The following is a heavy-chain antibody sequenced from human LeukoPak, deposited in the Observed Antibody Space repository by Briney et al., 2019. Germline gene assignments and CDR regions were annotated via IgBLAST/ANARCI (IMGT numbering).Heavy chain of an antibody. J-gene: IGHJ3*02. V-gene: IGHV1-18*01. D-gene: IGHD3-3*01. CDR3: ARDPTYYDFWSGLVGDAFDI. CDR2: ISAYNGNT. CDR1: GYTFTSYG. Sequence: GASVKVXXXASGYTFTSYGISWVRQAPGQGLEWMGWISAYNGNTNYAQKLQGRVTMTTDTSTSTAYMELRSLRSDDTAVYYCARDPTYYDFWSGLVGDAFDIWGQGTMVTVSS.